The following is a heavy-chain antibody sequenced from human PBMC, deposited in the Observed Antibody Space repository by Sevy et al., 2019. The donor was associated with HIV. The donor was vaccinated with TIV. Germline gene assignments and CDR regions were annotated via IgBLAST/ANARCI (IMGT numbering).Heavy chain of an antibody. CDR3: ARDPSGPLPYLYYMDV. CDR2: IGGSGGKT. Sequence: GGSLRLSCAASGFTFSSYAMSWVRQAPGKGLEWVSTIGGSGGKTNYVDSVKGRFTISRDNSKNTLYLEMNSLRADDTAVYYCARDPSGPLPYLYYMDVWGKGTTVTVSS. D-gene: IGHD2-15*01. J-gene: IGHJ6*03. CDR1: GFTFSSYA. V-gene: IGHV3-23*01.